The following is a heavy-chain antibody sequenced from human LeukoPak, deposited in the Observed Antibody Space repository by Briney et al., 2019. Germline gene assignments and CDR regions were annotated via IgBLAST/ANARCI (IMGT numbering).Heavy chain of an antibody. CDR1: GFTFSSYS. CDR3: ARTFPKEDDCWSGYYMTGGFDP. CDR2: ISSSSSYI. V-gene: IGHV3-21*01. D-gene: IGHD3-3*01. J-gene: IGHJ5*02. Sequence: GGSLRLSCAASGFTFSSYSMNWVRQAPGKGLEWVSSISSSSSYIYYADSVKGRFTISRDNAKNSLYLQMNSLRAEDTAVYYCARTFPKEDDCWSGYYMTGGFDPWGQGTLVTVSS.